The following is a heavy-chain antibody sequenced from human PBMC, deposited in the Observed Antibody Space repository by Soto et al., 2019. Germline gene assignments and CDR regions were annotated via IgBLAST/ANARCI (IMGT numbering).Heavy chain of an antibody. V-gene: IGHV4-30-4*01. Sequence: PSETLSLTCTVSGGSISSGDYYWSWIRQPPGKGLEWIGYIYYSGSTYYNPSLKSRVTISVGTSKNQFSLKLSSVTAADTAVYYCARCPYDFWSGYLTVGFDPWGQGTLVTVSS. D-gene: IGHD3-3*01. CDR2: IYYSGST. CDR1: GGSISSGDYY. CDR3: ARCPYDFWSGYLTVGFDP. J-gene: IGHJ5*02.